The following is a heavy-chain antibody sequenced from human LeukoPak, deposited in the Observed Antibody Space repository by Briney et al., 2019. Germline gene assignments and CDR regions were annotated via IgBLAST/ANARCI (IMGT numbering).Heavy chain of an antibody. V-gene: IGHV1-2*02. CDR2: INPNSGGT. Sequence: ASVKVSCKASGYTFTGYYMHWVRQAPGQGLEWMGWINPNSGGTNYAQKFQGRVTMTRDTSISTAYMELSRLRSDDTAVYYCARGGQVGATGDYYYYYMDVWGKGTTVTVSS. D-gene: IGHD1-26*01. CDR1: GYTFTGYY. J-gene: IGHJ6*03. CDR3: ARGGQVGATGDYYYYYMDV.